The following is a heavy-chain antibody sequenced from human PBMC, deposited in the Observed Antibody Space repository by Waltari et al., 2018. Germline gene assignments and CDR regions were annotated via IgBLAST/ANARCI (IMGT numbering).Heavy chain of an antibody. CDR2: IYHTGST. Sequence: QVQLQESGPGLVKPLGTLSLTCAVSVGSIYTNNWWSWVRQAPGKGLDWIGEIYHTGSTNYNPALKSRVTISVDKSRNHFSLNLTSVTVADTALYYCASRAVAGNNFDYWGQGRLVTVSS. CDR3: ASRAVAGNNFDY. V-gene: IGHV4-4*02. D-gene: IGHD6-19*01. J-gene: IGHJ4*02. CDR1: VGSIYTNNW.